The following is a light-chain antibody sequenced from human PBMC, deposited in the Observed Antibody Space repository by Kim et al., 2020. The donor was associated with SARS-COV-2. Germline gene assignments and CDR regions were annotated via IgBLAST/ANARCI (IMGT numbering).Light chain of an antibody. CDR2: YDS. V-gene: IGLV3-21*04. CDR1: NIGTKS. CDR3: QVWDSISDHRV. J-gene: IGLJ3*02. Sequence: SYELTQPPSVSVAPGKTARITCGGNNIGTKSVHWYQQKPGQAPVLVIYYDSDRPSGIPERFSGSNSGNTAALTISRVEAGDEADYYCQVWDSISDHRVFGGGTQLTVL.